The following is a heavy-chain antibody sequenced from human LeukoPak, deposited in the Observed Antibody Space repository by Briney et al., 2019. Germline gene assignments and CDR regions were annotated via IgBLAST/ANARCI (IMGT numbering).Heavy chain of an antibody. V-gene: IGHV3-21*01. J-gene: IGHJ4*02. CDR3: AGDPPAVAGQNDY. D-gene: IGHD6-19*01. CDR1: GFTFSSYS. Sequence: GGSLRLSCAASGFTFSSYSVNWVRQAPGKGLEWVSSISSSSYIYYADSVKGRFTISRDNAKNSLYLQMNSLRAEDTAVYYCAGDPPAVAGQNDYWGQGTLVTVSS. CDR2: ISSSSYI.